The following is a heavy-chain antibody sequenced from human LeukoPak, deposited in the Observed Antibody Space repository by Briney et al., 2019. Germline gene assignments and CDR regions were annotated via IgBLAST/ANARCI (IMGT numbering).Heavy chain of an antibody. D-gene: IGHD5-18*01. Sequence: PGGSLRLSCAASGFTSSIYWMHWVRQGPGKGLVWVSHINSDGSSTSYADSVKGRFTISRDNAKNTLYLQMNSLRAEDTAVYSCVRVRGYSYGQYDAFDIWGQGTMVTVSS. CDR3: VRVRGYSYGQYDAFDI. CDR2: INSDGSST. CDR1: GFTSSIYW. J-gene: IGHJ3*02. V-gene: IGHV3-74*01.